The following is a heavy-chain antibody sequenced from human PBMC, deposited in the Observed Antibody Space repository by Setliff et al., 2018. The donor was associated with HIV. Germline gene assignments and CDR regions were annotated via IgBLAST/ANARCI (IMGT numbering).Heavy chain of an antibody. V-gene: IGHV3-9*01. CDR2: ISWNSDSI. J-gene: IGHJ4*02. D-gene: IGHD2-15*01. CDR3: VREYAMAARY. CDR1: GFTFDDYA. Sequence: QPGGSLRLSCAASGFTFDDYAMHWVRQAPGKGLEWVSSISWNSDSIGYADSVKGRFTISRDNAKNSLYLQMNSLRPEDTAFYYCVREYAMAARYWGRGTLVTVSS.